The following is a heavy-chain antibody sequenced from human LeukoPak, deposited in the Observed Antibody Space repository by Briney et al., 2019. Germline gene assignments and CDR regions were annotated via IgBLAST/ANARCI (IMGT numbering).Heavy chain of an antibody. CDR2: ISYDGSNK. J-gene: IGHJ6*02. V-gene: IGHV3-30*04. D-gene: IGHD3-10*01. CDR1: GFTFSSYA. CDR3: ALEGYYGSGSYYLGPSYYYYYGMDV. Sequence: GGSLRLSCVASGFTFSSYAMHWVRQAPGKGLEWVAVISYDGSNKYYADSVKGRFTISRDNSKNTLYLQMNSLRAEDTAVYYCALEGYYGSGSYYLGPSYYYYYGMDVWGQGTTVTVSS.